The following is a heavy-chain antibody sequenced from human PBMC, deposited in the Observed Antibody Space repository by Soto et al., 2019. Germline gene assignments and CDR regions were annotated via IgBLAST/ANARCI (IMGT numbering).Heavy chain of an antibody. D-gene: IGHD3-22*01. Sequence: ASVKVSCKASGYTFTSYAMHWVRQAPGQRLEWMGWINAGNGNTKYSQKFQGRVTITRDTSASTAYMELSSLKASDTAMYYCARGFVVITNRLRYYYYGMDVWGQGTTVTVSS. CDR3: ARGFVVITNRLRYYYYGMDV. CDR1: GYTFTSYA. V-gene: IGHV1-3*01. CDR2: INAGNGNT. J-gene: IGHJ6*02.